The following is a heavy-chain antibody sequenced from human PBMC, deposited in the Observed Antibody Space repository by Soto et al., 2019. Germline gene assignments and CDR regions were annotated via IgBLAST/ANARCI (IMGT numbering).Heavy chain of an antibody. Sequence: ASVKVSCKASGYTFTSYGISWVRQAPGQGLEWMGWISAYNGNTNYAQKLQGRATMTTDTSTSTAYMELRSLRSDDTAVYYCARDTYYSGYDRAFSAAGPYYYYYGMDVWGQGTTVTVSS. V-gene: IGHV1-18*04. CDR2: ISAYNGNT. J-gene: IGHJ6*02. CDR3: ARDTYYSGYDRAFSAAGPYYYYYGMDV. CDR1: GYTFTSYG. D-gene: IGHD5-12*01.